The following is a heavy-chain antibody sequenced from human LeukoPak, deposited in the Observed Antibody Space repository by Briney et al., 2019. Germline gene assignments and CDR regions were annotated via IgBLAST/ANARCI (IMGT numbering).Heavy chain of an antibody. J-gene: IGHJ6*02. CDR2: FDPEDGET. CDR1: GYTLTELS. D-gene: IGHD2/OR15-2a*01. CDR3: ATAPSLSRMDV. V-gene: IGHV1-24*01. Sequence: VASVTVSCTVSGYTLTELSMHWVRPAPGKGLEWMGGFDPEDGETIYAQKFQGRVTMTEDTSTDTAYMELSSLRSEDTAVYYCATAPSLSRMDVWGQGTTVTVSS.